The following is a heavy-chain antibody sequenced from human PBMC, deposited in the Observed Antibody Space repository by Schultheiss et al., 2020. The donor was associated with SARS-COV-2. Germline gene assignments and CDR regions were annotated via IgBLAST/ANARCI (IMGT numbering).Heavy chain of an antibody. Sequence: GGSLRLSCAASGFTFSSYAMHWVRQAPGKGLEWVAVISYDGSNKYYADSVKGRFTISRDNSKNTLYLQMNSLRAEDTAVYYCARLVEPKRLMTTDFDYWGQGTLVTVSS. V-gene: IGHV3-30*01. CDR1: GFTFSSYA. CDR3: ARLVEPKRLMTTDFDY. J-gene: IGHJ4*02. D-gene: IGHD4-17*01. CDR2: ISYDGSNK.